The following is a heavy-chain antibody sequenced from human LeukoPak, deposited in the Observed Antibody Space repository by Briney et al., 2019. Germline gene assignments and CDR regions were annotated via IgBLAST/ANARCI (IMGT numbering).Heavy chain of an antibody. Sequence: SETLSLTCTVSGGSISSDDYYWSWIRQPPGKGLEWIGYIYYSGSTYYNPSLKSRVAMSVDTSENQFSLKLSSVTVADTAVYYCAREDFYYFDSSGYYLYWGQGTLATVSS. J-gene: IGHJ4*02. CDR1: GGSISSDDYY. CDR2: IYYSGST. CDR3: AREDFYYFDSSGYYLY. V-gene: IGHV4-30-4*01. D-gene: IGHD3-22*01.